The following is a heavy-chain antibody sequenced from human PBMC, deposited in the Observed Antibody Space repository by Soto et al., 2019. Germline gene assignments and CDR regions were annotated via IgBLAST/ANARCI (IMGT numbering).Heavy chain of an antibody. J-gene: IGHJ6*02. V-gene: IGHV3-53*04. CDR2: IYSGGST. Sequence: GGSLRLSCAVSGFTVSSNYMSWVRQAPGKGLEWVSVIYSGGSTYYADSVKGRFTISRHNSKNTLYLQMNSLRAEDTAVYYCASAAAGTMEVYYYGMDVWGQGTTVTVSS. CDR1: GFTVSSNY. CDR3: ASAAAGTMEVYYYGMDV. D-gene: IGHD6-13*01.